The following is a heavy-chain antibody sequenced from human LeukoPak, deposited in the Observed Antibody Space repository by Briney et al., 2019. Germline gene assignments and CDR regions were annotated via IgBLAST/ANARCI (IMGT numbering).Heavy chain of an antibody. V-gene: IGHV4-59*01. D-gene: IGHD3-22*01. CDR2: IYYSGST. Sequence: SETLSLTCTVSGGSISSYYWSWIRRPPGKGLEWIGYIYYSGSTNYNPSLKSRVTISVDTSKNQFSLKLSSVTAADTAVYYCARGGYDSSGYALDYWGQGTLVTVSS. J-gene: IGHJ4*02. CDR3: ARGGYDSSGYALDY. CDR1: GGSISSYY.